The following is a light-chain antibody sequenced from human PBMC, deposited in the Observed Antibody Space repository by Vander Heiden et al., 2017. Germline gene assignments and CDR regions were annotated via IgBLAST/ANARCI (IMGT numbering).Light chain of an antibody. Sequence: QSVLTQPPSASGTPGQRVTIFCSGSSSNIGGNTVNWYQQLPGTAPKLLIYSNNQRPSGVPDRFSGSKSGTSASLAISGLQSEDEADYYCAAWDDSLNGWVFGGGTKLTVL. J-gene: IGLJ3*02. CDR3: AAWDDSLNGWV. CDR2: SNN. V-gene: IGLV1-44*01. CDR1: SSNIGGNT.